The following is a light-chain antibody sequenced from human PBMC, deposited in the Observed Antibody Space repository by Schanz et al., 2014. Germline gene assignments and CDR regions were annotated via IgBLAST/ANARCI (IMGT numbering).Light chain of an antibody. J-gene: IGLJ2*01. CDR2: DVS. CDR3: CSYTTTKTLV. Sequence: QSVLTQPASVSGSPGQWITISCTGTSSDVGGYNYVSWFQQHAGKAPKVMIYDVSNRPSGVSHRFSGSKSGNTASLTISGLQPEDEADYYCCSYTTTKTLVFGGGTKLTVL. CDR1: SSDVGGYNY. V-gene: IGLV2-14*01.